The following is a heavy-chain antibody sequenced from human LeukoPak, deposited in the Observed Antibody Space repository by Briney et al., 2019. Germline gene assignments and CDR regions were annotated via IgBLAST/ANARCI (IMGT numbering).Heavy chain of an antibody. J-gene: IGHJ5*02. CDR3: AKDLTYGDGRWEFDA. D-gene: IGHD5-24*01. CDR2: SYVGGSPA. CDR1: GFNFGGFA. V-gene: IGHV3-23*03. Sequence: QPGGSLRLSCSASGFNFGGFAMSWVRQAPGRGLEWVSGSYVGGSPAEYPDSVRGRFTVSRDDSKNTLYLPMNSLRAEDTAVYYCAKDLTYGDGRWEFDAWGQGTVVTVSS.